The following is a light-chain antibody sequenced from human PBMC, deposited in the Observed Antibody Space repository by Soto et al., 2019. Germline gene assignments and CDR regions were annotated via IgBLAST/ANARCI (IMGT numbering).Light chain of an antibody. Sequence: DVQMTQSPSSLSASVGDRVTITCRASQSISNYLSWYQQIPGKAPKLLIYAASTLRSGVSSRFSGSGSGTDFTLTISSLQPEDFATYYCQQSYSTPWTFDQGTKVEIK. CDR2: AAS. CDR1: QSISNY. CDR3: QQSYSTPWT. J-gene: IGKJ1*01. V-gene: IGKV1-39*01.